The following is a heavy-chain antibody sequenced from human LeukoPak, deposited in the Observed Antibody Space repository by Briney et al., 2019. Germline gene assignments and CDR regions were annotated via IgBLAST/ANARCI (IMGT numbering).Heavy chain of an antibody. CDR1: GGSMSDYF. D-gene: IGHD3-3*01. CDR3: ARGTVYGVATKWFDP. CDR2: IYYSGTP. J-gene: IGHJ5*02. V-gene: IGHV4-59*01. Sequence: NPSETLSLTCTVYGGSMSDYFWSWIRQPPGKGLEWIGYIYYSGTPNYNPSLKSRVTLSLDTHSNQFSLKLSSVTAADAAVYYCARGTVYGVATKWFDPWGQGTLVTVSS.